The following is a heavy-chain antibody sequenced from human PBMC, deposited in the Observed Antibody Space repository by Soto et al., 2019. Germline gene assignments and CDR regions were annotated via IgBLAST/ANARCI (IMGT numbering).Heavy chain of an antibody. J-gene: IGHJ4*02. Sequence: SETLSLTCAVSGGSISSSNWWSWVRQPPGKGLEWIGEIYHSGSTNYNPSPKSRVTISVDKSKNQFSLKLSSVTAADTAVYYCARDYSSGWYSGKYYFDYWGQGTLVTVSS. CDR2: IYHSGST. D-gene: IGHD6-19*01. V-gene: IGHV4-4*02. CDR1: GGSISSSNW. CDR3: ARDYSSGWYSGKYYFDY.